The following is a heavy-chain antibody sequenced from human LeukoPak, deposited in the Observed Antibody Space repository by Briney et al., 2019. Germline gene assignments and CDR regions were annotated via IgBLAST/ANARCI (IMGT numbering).Heavy chain of an antibody. V-gene: IGHV3-15*01. Sequence: GGSLRLSCAASGFTFSNAWMSWVRQAPGKGLEWVGRIKSKTDGGTTDYAAPVKGRFTISRDDSKNTLYLQMNSLKTEDTAVYYCTTEGTSYDYVWGSYPDAFDIWGQGTMVTVSS. CDR1: GFTFSNAW. CDR2: IKSKTDGGTT. D-gene: IGHD3-16*02. J-gene: IGHJ3*02. CDR3: TTEGTSYDYVWGSYPDAFDI.